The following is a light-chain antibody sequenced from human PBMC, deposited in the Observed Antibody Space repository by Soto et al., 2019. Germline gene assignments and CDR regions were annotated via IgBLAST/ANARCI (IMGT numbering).Light chain of an antibody. CDR2: AAS. Sequence: IQLTQSPSSLSASVGDRVTITCRASQGISSYLAWYQQKPGKAPKLLIYAASPLQSGVPSRFSGSGSGTDFTLTFSSLQPEGFAPYYFQQLNSYPFTFGPGTKVDI. CDR3: QQLNSYPFT. V-gene: IGKV1-9*01. CDR1: QGISSY. J-gene: IGKJ3*01.